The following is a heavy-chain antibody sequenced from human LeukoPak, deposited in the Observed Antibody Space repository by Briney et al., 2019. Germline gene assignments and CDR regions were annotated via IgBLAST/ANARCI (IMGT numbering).Heavy chain of an antibody. V-gene: IGHV3-53*01. CDR1: GFTVSSNY. CDR3: ASTTRGGTYYYYMDV. D-gene: IGHD1-1*01. J-gene: IGHJ6*03. Sequence: GESLRLSCAASGFTVSSNYMTWVRQAPGKGLEWVSVIYSGGSTYYADSVKGRFTVSRDNSKNTLYLQMNSLRAEDTAVYYCASTTRGGTYYYYMDVWGKGTTVTISS. CDR2: IYSGGST.